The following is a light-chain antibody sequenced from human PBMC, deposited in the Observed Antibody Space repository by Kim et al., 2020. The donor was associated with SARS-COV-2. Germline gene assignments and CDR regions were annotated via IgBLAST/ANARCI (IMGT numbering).Light chain of an antibody. Sequence: EIVLTQSPATLSLSPGERATLSCRASQSVTKFLAWYQQKPGQAPRILIYDASNRATGIPARFSGSGFGTDFTLTISSLEPEDFAVYFCQQRNNWLPRITFGQGTRLEIK. J-gene: IGKJ5*01. CDR3: QQRNNWLPRIT. CDR2: DAS. V-gene: IGKV3-11*01. CDR1: QSVTKF.